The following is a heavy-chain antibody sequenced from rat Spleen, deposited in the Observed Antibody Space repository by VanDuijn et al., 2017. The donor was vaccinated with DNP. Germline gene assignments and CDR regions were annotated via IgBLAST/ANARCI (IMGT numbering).Heavy chain of an antibody. V-gene: IGHV5-25*01. CDR1: GFTFSNHW. D-gene: IGHD4-1*01. CDR3: ARPLLRYGDWFAY. Sequence: EVQLVESGGGLVQPGRSLKLSCVASGFTFSNHWMTWVRQAPTKGLEWVASISGGGGNTYYQDSVKGRFTISRDNAGSTLYLQMDSLRSEDTATYYCARPLLRYGDWFAYWGQGTLVTVSS. CDR2: ISGGGGNT. J-gene: IGHJ3*01.